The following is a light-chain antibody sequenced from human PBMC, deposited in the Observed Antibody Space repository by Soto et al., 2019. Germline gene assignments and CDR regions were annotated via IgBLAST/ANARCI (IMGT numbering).Light chain of an antibody. CDR1: SSDIGGSNY. Sequence: QSALTQPPSASGSPGQSVTISCTGTSSDIGGSNYVSWYQHHPGKAPKLLIYDVNNRPSGVPDRFSGSKSGTTASLTVSGLQPEDEADYFCCSYAGSDNFVVFGGGTKLTVL. CDR2: DVN. J-gene: IGLJ2*01. V-gene: IGLV2-8*01. CDR3: CSYAGSDNFVV.